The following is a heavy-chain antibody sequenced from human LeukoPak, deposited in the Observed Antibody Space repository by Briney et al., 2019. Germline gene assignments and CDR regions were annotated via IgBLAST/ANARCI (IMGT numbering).Heavy chain of an antibody. Sequence: PGGSLRLSCAASGFTLRSYSVSWVRQAPGKGLEWVSSINWGSNHIYYADAVQGRFTISRDNAKNSLYLQMNSLRAEDTAIYYCARDNSGWSRDYWGQGTLVTVSS. V-gene: IGHV3-21*06. J-gene: IGHJ4*02. CDR3: ARDNSGWSRDY. D-gene: IGHD6-19*01. CDR2: INWGSNHI. CDR1: GFTLRSYS.